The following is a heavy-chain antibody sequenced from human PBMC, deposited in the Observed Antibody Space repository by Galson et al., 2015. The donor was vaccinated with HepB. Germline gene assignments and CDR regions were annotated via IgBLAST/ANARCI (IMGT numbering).Heavy chain of an antibody. CDR2: IKSKTDGGTT. Sequence: SLRLSCAASGFTFSNAWMNWVRQAPGKGLEWVGRIKSKTDGGTTDYAAPVKGRFTISRDDSKNTLYLQMNSLKTEDTAVYYCTTLYYYDSSGYYPPWEAFDIWGQGTMVTVSS. D-gene: IGHD3-22*01. V-gene: IGHV3-15*07. CDR3: TTLYYYDSSGYYPPWEAFDI. J-gene: IGHJ3*02. CDR1: GFTFSNAW.